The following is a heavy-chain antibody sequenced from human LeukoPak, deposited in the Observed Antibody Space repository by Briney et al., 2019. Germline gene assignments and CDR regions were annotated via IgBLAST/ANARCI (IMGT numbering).Heavy chain of an antibody. CDR2: IWYDGSNK. CDR1: GFTFSSYG. CDR3: ARDLSPSYYYYGMDV. V-gene: IGHV3-33*01. Sequence: PGGSLRLSCAASGFTFSSYGMHWVRQAPGKGLGWVAVIWYDGSNKYYADSVKGRFTISRDNSKNTLYLQMNSLRAEDTAVYYCARDLSPSYYYYGMDVWGQGTTVTASS. J-gene: IGHJ6*02.